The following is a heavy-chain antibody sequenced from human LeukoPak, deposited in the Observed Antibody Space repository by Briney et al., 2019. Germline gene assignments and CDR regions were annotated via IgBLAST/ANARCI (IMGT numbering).Heavy chain of an antibody. CDR2: ISAYNGNT. CDR3: ARAWGRGYSYGPFDY. D-gene: IGHD5-18*01. V-gene: IGHV1-18*01. Sequence: ASVKVSCKASGYTFTSYGFNWVRRAPGQGLEWMGWISAYNGNTNYAQKLQGRVTMTTDTSTSTAYVELMSLRSDDTAVYYCARAWGRGYSYGPFDYWGQGTLVTVSS. J-gene: IGHJ4*02. CDR1: GYTFTSYG.